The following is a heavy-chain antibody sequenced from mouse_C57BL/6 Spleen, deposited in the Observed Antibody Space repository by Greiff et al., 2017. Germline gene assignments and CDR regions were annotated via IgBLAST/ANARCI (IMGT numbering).Heavy chain of an antibody. CDR3: ARGRYYGSSYYFDY. CDR2: IYPRSGNT. Sequence: QVQLQQSGAELARPGASVKLSCKASGYTFTSYGISWVKQRTGQGLEWIGEIYPRSGNTYYNEKFKGKATLTADKSSSTAYMERRSLTSVDSAVYFCARGRYYGSSYYFDYWGQGTTLTVSS. J-gene: IGHJ2*01. CDR1: GYTFTSYG. V-gene: IGHV1-81*01. D-gene: IGHD1-1*01.